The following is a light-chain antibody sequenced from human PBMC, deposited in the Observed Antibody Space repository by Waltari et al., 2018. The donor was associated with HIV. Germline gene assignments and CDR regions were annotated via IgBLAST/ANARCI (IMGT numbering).Light chain of an antibody. Sequence: QTVLKQPASVSGYPGQSITITCSGTRSDVGAYNLIYWYRQNPGKAPQVIIFQDTKRPSGISDRFSGSKSGKTASLTISGLRLEDQGNYYCCSYAGRNTYVFGSGTEVSVL. V-gene: IGLV2-23*01. CDR3: CSYAGRNTYV. CDR2: QDT. CDR1: RSDVGAYNL. J-gene: IGLJ1*01.